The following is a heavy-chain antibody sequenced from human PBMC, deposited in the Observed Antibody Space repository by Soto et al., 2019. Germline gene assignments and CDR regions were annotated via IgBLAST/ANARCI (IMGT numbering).Heavy chain of an antibody. CDR3: ARWATVASYFDY. D-gene: IGHD4-4*01. V-gene: IGHV4-61*01. CDR1: GGSVSSGSYY. CDR2: IYYSGST. Sequence: QVQLQESGPGLVKPSETLSLTCTVSGGSVSSGSYYWSWIRQPPGKGLEWIGYIYYSGSTNYNPSRKSRVTISVDTSKNQFSLKLSSVTAADTAVYYCARWATVASYFDYWGQGTLVTVSS. J-gene: IGHJ4*02.